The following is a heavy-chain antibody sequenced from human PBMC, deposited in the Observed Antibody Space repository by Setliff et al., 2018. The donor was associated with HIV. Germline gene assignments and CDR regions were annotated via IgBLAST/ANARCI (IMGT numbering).Heavy chain of an antibody. V-gene: IGHV3-11*05. CDR1: GFSFSDYY. CDR3: ARVDVLLAYAANPRVGALDQ. D-gene: IGHD1-26*01. J-gene: IGHJ4*02. Sequence: PGGSLRLSCVVSGFSFSDYYMSWIRQAPGKGLEWLSYISGSSTYTHYADSVKGRFTISRDNSKNTLFLQMNSLRSADTGTYYCARVDVLLAYAANPRVGALDQWGQGTLVTVSS. CDR2: ISGSSTYT.